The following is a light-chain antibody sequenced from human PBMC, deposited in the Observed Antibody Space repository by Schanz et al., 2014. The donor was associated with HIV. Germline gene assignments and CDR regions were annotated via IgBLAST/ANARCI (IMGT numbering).Light chain of an antibody. J-gene: IGKJ5*01. V-gene: IGKV3-15*01. CDR2: GAS. CDR3: QQYNDWPPIT. CDR1: QNINIY. Sequence: EIVMTQSPATLSVSPGEGATLSCRSSQNINIYLAWYQQKPGQAPRLLIYGASTRVTGIPARFSGSGSGTEFTLTISSLQSEDFAVYYCQQYNDWPPITFGQGTRLEIK.